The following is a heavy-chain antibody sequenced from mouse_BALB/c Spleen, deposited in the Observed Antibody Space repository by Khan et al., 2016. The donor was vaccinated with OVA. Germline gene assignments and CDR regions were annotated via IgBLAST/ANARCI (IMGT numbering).Heavy chain of an antibody. Sequence: QVQLKQSGAELARPGTSVKLSCKASGYNFTDYYINWMRQRNGQGLEWIGEIYPGSDNTYYNEKFKGKATLTADKSSSTDYMQLSSLTSADSAVYFCAREGSAWFPYWGHGTLVTVPA. CDR3: AREGSAWFPY. CDR2: IYPGSDNT. J-gene: IGHJ3*01. V-gene: IGHV1-77*01. CDR1: GYNFTDYY.